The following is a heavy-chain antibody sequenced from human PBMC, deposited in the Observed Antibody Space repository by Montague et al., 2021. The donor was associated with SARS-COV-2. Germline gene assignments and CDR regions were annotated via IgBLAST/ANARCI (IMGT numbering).Heavy chain of an antibody. D-gene: IGHD5-24*01. CDR3: AREDRWNWFDP. CDR2: IYYRGST. V-gene: IGHV4-59*01. J-gene: IGHJ5*02. Sequence: SETLSLTCTVSGDSISSSYWSWIRQPPGKGLEWIGYIYYRGSTNYNPSLETRVTISVDTSKNQFSLKLSSVTAADTAVYYCAREDRWNWFDPWGQGTLVIVSS. CDR1: GDSISSSY.